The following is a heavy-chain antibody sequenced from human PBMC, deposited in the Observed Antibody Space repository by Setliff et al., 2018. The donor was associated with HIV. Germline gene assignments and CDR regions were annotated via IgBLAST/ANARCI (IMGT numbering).Heavy chain of an antibody. CDR1: GYFFTTYG. J-gene: IGHJ4*02. V-gene: IGHV1-18*01. CDR2: ISSYNGNT. Sequence: ASVKVSCKASGYFFTTYGISWVRQAPGQGLEWMGWISSYNGNTNYAQKVQGRVTMTTDSSTNTAYMELRGLRSDDTAVYYCARVAGGYYFDYWGQGTLVTVSS. CDR3: ARVAGGYYFDY.